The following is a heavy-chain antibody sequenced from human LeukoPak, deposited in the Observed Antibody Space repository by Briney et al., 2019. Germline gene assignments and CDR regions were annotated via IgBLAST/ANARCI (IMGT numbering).Heavy chain of an antibody. CDR3: ARDKGEPRYAFDI. J-gene: IGHJ3*02. CDR2: IYTSGNS. D-gene: IGHD3-16*01. Sequence: SETLSLTCTVSGGSISSGSYYWSWIRQPAGKGLEWIGRIYTSGNSNYNPSLKSRVTISVDKSKNQFSLKLSSVTAADTAVYYCARDKGEPRYAFDIWGQGTMVTVSS. CDR1: GGSISSGSYY. V-gene: IGHV4-61*02.